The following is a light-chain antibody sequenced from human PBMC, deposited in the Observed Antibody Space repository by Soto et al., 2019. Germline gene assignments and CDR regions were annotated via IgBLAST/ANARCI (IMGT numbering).Light chain of an antibody. J-gene: IGKJ5*01. CDR1: QSVSSY. Sequence: EIVLTQSPATLSLSPGERATLSCRASQSVSSYLAWYQQKPGQAPRLLIYDASNRATGIPARFSGSGSETDFTLTISRLEPEDFAVYYCQQRSNWPLITFGQGTRLEIK. CDR3: QQRSNWPLIT. CDR2: DAS. V-gene: IGKV3-11*01.